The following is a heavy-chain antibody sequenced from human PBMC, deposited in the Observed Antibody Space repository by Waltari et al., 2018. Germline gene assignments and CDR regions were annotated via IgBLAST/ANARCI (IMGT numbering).Heavy chain of an antibody. CDR3: ARHLETAMANYYYYYMDV. J-gene: IGHJ6*03. V-gene: IGHV5-51*01. CDR2: IYPGDSDT. Sequence: EVQLVQSGAEVKRPGESRKISCKASGYSLTSYWIVWERQMPGKGLEWMGIIYPGDSDTRYSPSFQGQVTIAADKSISTAYLQWSSLKASDTAMYYCARHLETAMANYYYYYMDVWGKGTTVTVSS. CDR1: GYSLTSYW. D-gene: IGHD5-18*01.